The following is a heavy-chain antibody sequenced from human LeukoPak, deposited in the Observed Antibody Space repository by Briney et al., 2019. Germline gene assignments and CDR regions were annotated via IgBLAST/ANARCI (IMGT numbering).Heavy chain of an antibody. V-gene: IGHV4-61*02. CDR2: IYTSGDT. J-gene: IGHJ4*01. CDR1: GGSVTRGAYS. D-gene: IGHD3-10*01. Sequence: SETLSLTCTVSGGSVTRGAYSWTWIRQPVGKGLEWIGRIYTSGDTKYNPSLKSRVTISVGASNNQFSLKLTSVTAADTAVYYCASGDYGAGSPVMRYWGHGTLVIVSS. CDR3: ASGDYGAGSPVMRY.